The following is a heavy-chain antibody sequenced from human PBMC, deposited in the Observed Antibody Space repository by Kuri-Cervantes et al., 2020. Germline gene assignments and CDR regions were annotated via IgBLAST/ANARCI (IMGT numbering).Heavy chain of an antibody. CDR1: GFTFSSYW. D-gene: IGHD6-19*01. V-gene: IGHV3-74*01. CDR3: AKSAGDGYSSGWNPGAQWTLDY. Sequence: GESLKISCAASGFTFSSYWMHWVRQAPGKGLVWVSRINSDGSSTSYADSVKGRFTISRDNAKNTLYLQMNSLRAEDTAVYYCAKSAGDGYSSGWNPGAQWTLDYWGQGTLVTVSS. CDR2: INSDGSST. J-gene: IGHJ4*02.